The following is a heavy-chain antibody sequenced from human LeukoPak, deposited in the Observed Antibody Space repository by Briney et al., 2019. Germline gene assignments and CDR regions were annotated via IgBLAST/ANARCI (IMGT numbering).Heavy chain of an antibody. CDR1: GGSISSSSYY. D-gene: IGHD3-22*01. V-gene: IGHV4-39*01. J-gene: IGHJ5*02. CDR2: IYCSGST. Sequence: SETLSLTCTVSGGSISSSSYYWGWIRQPPGKGLEWIGSIYCSGSTYYNPSLKSRVTISVDTSKNQLSLKLSSVTAADTAVYYCARRHDYYDSSGYYYTWGQGTLVTVSS. CDR3: ARRHDYYDSSGYYYT.